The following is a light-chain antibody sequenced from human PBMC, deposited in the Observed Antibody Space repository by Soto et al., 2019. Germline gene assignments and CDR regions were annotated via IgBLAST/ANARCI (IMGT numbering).Light chain of an antibody. V-gene: IGKV1-39*01. CDR3: QQYGSSPIT. J-gene: IGKJ5*01. CDR2: GAF. CDR1: QSITSY. Sequence: VQLTQSPSSLSASVGDRATITCRASQSITSYLNWYQQKPGKAPKLLIYGAFNLQSGVPSRFSGDGSGTDFTLTISSLQPEDFAVYYCQQYGSSPITFGQGTRLEIK.